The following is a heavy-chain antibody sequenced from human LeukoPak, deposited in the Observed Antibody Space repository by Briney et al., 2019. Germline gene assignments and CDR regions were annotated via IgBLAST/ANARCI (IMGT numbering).Heavy chain of an antibody. CDR3: AGTGGVHSNYVFDY. CDR2: IYYSGGST. V-gene: IGHV4-59*12. J-gene: IGHJ4*02. Sequence: PSETLSLTCTVSGGSISDYFWSWIRQPPGKGLEWIGYIYYSGGSTYYNPSLKSRVTISVDRSKNQFSLKLSSVTAADTAVYYCAGTGGVHSNYVFDYWGQGTLVTVSS. D-gene: IGHD4-11*01. CDR1: GGSISDYF.